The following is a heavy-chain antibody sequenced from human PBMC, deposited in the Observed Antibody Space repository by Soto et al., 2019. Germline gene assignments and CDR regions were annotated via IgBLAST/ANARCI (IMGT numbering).Heavy chain of an antibody. CDR1: GGSISSSSYY. J-gene: IGHJ4*02. D-gene: IGHD3-9*01. CDR2: IYYSGST. CDR3: ARHVRYFDWLLYLDY. V-gene: IGHV4-39*01. Sequence: QLQLQESGPGLVKPSETLSLTCTVSGGSISSSSYYWGGIRPPPGKGLEWIGSIYYSGSTYYNPSLKSRVTISVDTSKNQFSLRLSSVTAADTAVYYCARHVRYFDWLLYLDYWGQGTLVTVSS.